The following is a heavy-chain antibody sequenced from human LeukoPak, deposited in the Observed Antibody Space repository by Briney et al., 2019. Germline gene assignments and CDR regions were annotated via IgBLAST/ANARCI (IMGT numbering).Heavy chain of an antibody. Sequence: GGSLRLSCAASGFTFSSYALSWVRQTPGKGLEYVSTISGTGGSTYHADSVRGRFTISRDNSESTLSLQMNSLRAEDTAIYYCAKSGPVKLLLFTPFDSWGQGTLVTVSS. CDR1: GFTFSSYA. CDR2: ISGTGGST. V-gene: IGHV3-23*01. CDR3: AKSGPVKLLLFTPFDS. D-gene: IGHD2-15*01. J-gene: IGHJ4*02.